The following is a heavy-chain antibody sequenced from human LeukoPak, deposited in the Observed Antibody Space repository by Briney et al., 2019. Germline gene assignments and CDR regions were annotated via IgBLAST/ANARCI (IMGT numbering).Heavy chain of an antibody. D-gene: IGHD6-6*01. CDR3: AREIAARREGWFDP. CDR1: GSTFSSYA. J-gene: IGHJ5*02. V-gene: IGHV1-69*13. CDR2: IIPIFGTA. Sequence: SVKVSCKASGSTFSSYAISWVRQAPGQGLEWMGGIIPIFGTANYAQKFQGRVTITADESTSTAYMELGSLRSEDTAVYYCAREIAARREGWFDPWGQGTLVTVSS.